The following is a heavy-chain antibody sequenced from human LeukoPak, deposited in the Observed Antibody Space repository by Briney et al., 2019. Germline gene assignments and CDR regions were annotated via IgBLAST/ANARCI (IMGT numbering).Heavy chain of an antibody. Sequence: DSVKVSCKASGYTFTSYDINWVRQATGQGLEWMGWMNPNSGNTGYAQKFQGRVTMTRNTSISKAYMELSSLRSEDTAWYYCARGLSDSTGYYYVYWGQGTLVTVSS. J-gene: IGHJ4*02. D-gene: IGHD3-22*01. V-gene: IGHV1-8*01. CDR3: ARGLSDSTGYYYVY. CDR2: MNPNSGNT. CDR1: GYTFTSYD.